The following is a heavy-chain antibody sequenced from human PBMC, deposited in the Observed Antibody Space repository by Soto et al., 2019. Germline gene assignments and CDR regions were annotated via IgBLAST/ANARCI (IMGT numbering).Heavy chain of an antibody. V-gene: IGHV1-69*13. CDR1: GGTFSSYA. CDR3: ARISFITMIVVVTQDIGAFDI. CDR2: IIPIFGTA. J-gene: IGHJ3*02. D-gene: IGHD3-22*01. Sequence: GASVKVSCKASGGTFSSYAISWVRQAPGQGLEWMGGIIPIFGTANYAQKFQGRVTITADESTSTAYMELSSLRSEDTAVYYCARISFITMIVVVTQDIGAFDIWGQGTMVTVSS.